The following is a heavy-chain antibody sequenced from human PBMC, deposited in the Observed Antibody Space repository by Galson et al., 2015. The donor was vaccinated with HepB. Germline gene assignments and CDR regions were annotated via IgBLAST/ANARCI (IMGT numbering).Heavy chain of an antibody. V-gene: IGHV3-21*01. Sequence: SLRLSCAASGFTFSSYSMNWVRQAPGKGLEWVSSISSSSSYIYYADSVKGRFTISRDNAKNSLYLQMNSLRAEDTAVYYCARGGVEMATITDYWGQGTLVTVSS. CDR3: ARGGVEMATITDY. J-gene: IGHJ4*02. CDR2: ISSSSSYI. D-gene: IGHD5-24*01. CDR1: GFTFSSYS.